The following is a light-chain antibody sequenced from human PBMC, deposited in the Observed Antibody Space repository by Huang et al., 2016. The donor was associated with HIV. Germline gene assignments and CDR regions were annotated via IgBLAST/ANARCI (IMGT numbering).Light chain of an antibody. CDR3: QKYDSAPRT. V-gene: IGKV1-27*01. CDR2: AAS. J-gene: IGKJ3*01. Sequence: DIQMTQSPSSLSASVGDRVTISCRASQGISNHLAWYQQKPGQAPKLLVSAASALRSGVPSRFSGSGSGTEFTLTISSLQAEDVATYFCQKYDSAPRTFGPGTKVEIK. CDR1: QGISNH.